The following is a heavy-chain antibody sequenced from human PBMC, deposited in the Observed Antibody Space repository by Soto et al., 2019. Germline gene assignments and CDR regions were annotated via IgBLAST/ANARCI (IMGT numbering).Heavy chain of an antibody. J-gene: IGHJ6*02. Sequence: QVPLVQSGAEVKKPGASVKVSCKASGYTFTSYGISWVRQAPGQGLEWMGWISAYNGNTNYAQKLQGRVTMTTDTSTSTAYMELRSLRSDDTAVYYCARWRGYSSPSGANYYYGMDVWGQGTTVTVSS. CDR3: ARWRGYSSPSGANYYYGMDV. CDR1: GYTFTSYG. V-gene: IGHV1-18*01. D-gene: IGHD6-6*01. CDR2: ISAYNGNT.